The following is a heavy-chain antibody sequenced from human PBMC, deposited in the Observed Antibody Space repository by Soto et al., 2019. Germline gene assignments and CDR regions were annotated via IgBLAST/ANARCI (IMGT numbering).Heavy chain of an antibody. Sequence: SETLSLTCAVYGGSFSGYYWSWIRQPPGKGLEWIGSIYYSGSTYYNPSLKSRVTISVDTSKNQFSLKLSSVTAADTAVYYCARRAVAGRDLVDYWGQGTLVTVAS. J-gene: IGHJ4*02. CDR3: ARRAVAGRDLVDY. V-gene: IGHV4-34*01. D-gene: IGHD6-19*01. CDR2: IYYSGST. CDR1: GGSFSGYY.